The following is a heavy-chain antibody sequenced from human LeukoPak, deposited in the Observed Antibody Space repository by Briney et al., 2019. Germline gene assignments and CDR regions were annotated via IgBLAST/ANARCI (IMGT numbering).Heavy chain of an antibody. CDR3: ARVALGSYNWFDP. CDR1: GFTFSSYS. Sequence: GGSLRLSCAASGFTFSSYSMTWVRQAPGKGLEWLSSFTSRSRNIYYADSVKGRFTISRDNAKNTVYLQMNSLRAEDTAVYYCARVALGSYNWFDPWGQGTLVTVSS. J-gene: IGHJ5*02. V-gene: IGHV3-21*01. D-gene: IGHD3-10*01. CDR2: FTSRSRNI.